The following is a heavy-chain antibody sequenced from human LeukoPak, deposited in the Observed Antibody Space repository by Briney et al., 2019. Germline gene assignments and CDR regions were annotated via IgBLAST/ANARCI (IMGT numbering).Heavy chain of an antibody. D-gene: IGHD6-13*01. CDR2: IYYSGST. V-gene: IGHV4-59*01. CDR1: GGSISSYY. J-gene: IGHJ6*03. Sequence: SETLSLTCTVSGGSISSYYWSWIRQPPGKGLEWIGYIYYSGSTNYNPSLKSRVTISVDTSKNQFSLKLSSVTAADTAVYYCARDRSGPYSSSWKSYYYMDVWGKGTTATVSS. CDR3: ARDRSGPYSSSWKSYYYMDV.